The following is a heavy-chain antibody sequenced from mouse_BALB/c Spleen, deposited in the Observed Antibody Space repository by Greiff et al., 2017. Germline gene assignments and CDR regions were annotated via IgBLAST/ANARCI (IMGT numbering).Heavy chain of an antibody. D-gene: IGHD2-4*01. J-gene: IGHJ4*01. CDR2: IDPYNGGT. V-gene: IGHV1S135*01. CDR1: GYTFTGYN. CDR3: ARMDYDDYAMVY. Sequence: LKESGPELGKPGASVKISCKASGYTFTGYNMYWVKQSHRKSLEWIGYIDPYNGGTSYNQKSKGKATLTVDKSSSTAYMHLNSLTSEDSAIYYCARMDYDDYAMVYWGQGTSVTVSS.